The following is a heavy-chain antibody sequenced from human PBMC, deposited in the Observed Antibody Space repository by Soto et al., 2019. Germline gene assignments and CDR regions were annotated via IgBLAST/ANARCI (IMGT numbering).Heavy chain of an antibody. V-gene: IGHV3-30-3*01. D-gene: IGHD1-26*01. CDR2: ISYDGSNK. Sequence: QVQLVESGGGVVQPGRSLRLSCAASGFTFGSYAMHWVRQAPGKGLEWVAVISYDGSNKYYADSVKGRFTISRDNSKNTLYLQMNSLRAEDTAVYYCARGEWAKFDYWGQGTLVTVSS. J-gene: IGHJ4*02. CDR1: GFTFGSYA. CDR3: ARGEWAKFDY.